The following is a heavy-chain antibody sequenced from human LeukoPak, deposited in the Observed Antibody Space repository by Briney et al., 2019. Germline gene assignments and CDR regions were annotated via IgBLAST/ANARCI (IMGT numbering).Heavy chain of an antibody. CDR1: GGSISSGGYY. D-gene: IGHD2-15*01. J-gene: IGHJ4*02. CDR2: IYYSGST. V-gene: IGHV4-31*03. Sequence: PSQTLSLTCTVSGGSISSGGYYWRWIRQHPGKGLEWIGYIYYSGSTYYNPSLKSRVTISVDTSKNQFSLKLSSVTAADTAVYYCARGGCSGGSCYCAYWGQGTLVTVSS. CDR3: ARGGCSGGSCYCAY.